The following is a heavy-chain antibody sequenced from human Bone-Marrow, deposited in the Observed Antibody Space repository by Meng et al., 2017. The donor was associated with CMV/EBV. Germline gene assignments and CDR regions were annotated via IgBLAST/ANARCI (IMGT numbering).Heavy chain of an antibody. D-gene: IGHD1-26*01. J-gene: IGHJ3*02. CDR2: ISAYNGNT. V-gene: IGHV1-18*01. Sequence: ASVKVSCKASGYTFTSYGISWVRQAPGQGLEWMGWISAYNGNTNYAQKLQGRVTMTTDTSTSTAYMELRSLRSDDTAVYYCASTTIVGATTGAFDIWGQGTMVTFSS. CDR1: GYTFTSYG. CDR3: ASTTIVGATTGAFDI.